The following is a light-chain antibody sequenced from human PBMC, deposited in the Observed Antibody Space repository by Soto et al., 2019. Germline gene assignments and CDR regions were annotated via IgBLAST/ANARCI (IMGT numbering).Light chain of an antibody. V-gene: IGKV3-15*01. J-gene: IGKJ4*01. CDR3: QQYQSWPLT. CDR1: QSVYSN. Sequence: PGARATLSCRASQSVYSNLAWYQQKPGQTPRLLIYESSTRATGIPARFSGGGSGTESTLTISSLQSEDFADYFCQQYQSWPLTFGGGTKVEIK. CDR2: ESS.